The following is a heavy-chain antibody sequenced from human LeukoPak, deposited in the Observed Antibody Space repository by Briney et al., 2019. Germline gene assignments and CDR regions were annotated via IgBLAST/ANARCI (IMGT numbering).Heavy chain of an antibody. CDR1: GYTFTSYG. V-gene: IGHV1-18*01. J-gene: IGHJ4*02. Sequence: GASVKVSCKASGYTFTSYGISWVRQAPGQGLEWMGWISAYNRNTNYAQKLQGRVTMTTDTSMNTAYMELRSLRSDDTAIYYCARDMESFDFFRHTPKIADYWGQGTLVTVSS. CDR2: ISAYNRNT. CDR3: ARDMESFDFFRHTPKIADY. D-gene: IGHD3-3*01.